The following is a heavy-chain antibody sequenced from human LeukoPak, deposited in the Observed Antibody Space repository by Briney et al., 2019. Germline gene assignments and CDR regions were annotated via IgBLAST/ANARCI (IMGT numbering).Heavy chain of an antibody. CDR3: TTGRNDYGGNSESRRYFGWD. CDR2: IKSKAEGGTT. D-gene: IGHD4-23*01. Sequence: PGGSLRLSCAASGFTFNNAWMTWVRQAPGKGLEWVGRIKSKAEGGTTDYGAPVKGRFTISRDDSKNTVYLQMNSLKTDDTAVYYCTTGRNDYGGNSESRRYFGWDWGQGTLVTVSS. CDR1: GFTFNNAW. V-gene: IGHV3-15*01. J-gene: IGHJ4*02.